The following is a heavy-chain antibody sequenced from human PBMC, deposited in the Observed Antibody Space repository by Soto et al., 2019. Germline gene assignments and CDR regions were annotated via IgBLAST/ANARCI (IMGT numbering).Heavy chain of an antibody. D-gene: IGHD1-26*01. CDR3: ARGVSAGVDY. J-gene: IGHJ4*02. V-gene: IGHV1-8*01. CDR1: GYSFTSLD. Sequence: RASVKVSCKASGYSFTSLDINWVRQTAGQGLEWMGWMEPSTGRTGYAQKFQGRVTMTRDTSINTAHMELTTLTSDDTAFYYCARGVSAGVDYWGQGTLVTVSS. CDR2: MEPSTGRT.